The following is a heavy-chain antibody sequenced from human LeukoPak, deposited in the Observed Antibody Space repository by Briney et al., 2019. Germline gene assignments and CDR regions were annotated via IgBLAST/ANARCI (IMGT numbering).Heavy chain of an antibody. Sequence: GGSLRLTCGASSFTFSSYVMSWVRQAPGKGLEWVSTVSTTGGSTYYADSVKGRFTISRDNSKDTLYLQMNSLRGEDTAVYYCTRERGLIAPSGVDLWGQGTLVTVSS. J-gene: IGHJ5*02. CDR2: VSTTGGST. V-gene: IGHV3-23*01. D-gene: IGHD6-13*01. CDR3: TRERGLIAPSGVDL. CDR1: SFTFSSYV.